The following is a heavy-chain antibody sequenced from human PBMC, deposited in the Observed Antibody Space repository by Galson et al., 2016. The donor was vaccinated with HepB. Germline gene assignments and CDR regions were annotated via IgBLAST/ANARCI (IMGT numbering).Heavy chain of an antibody. J-gene: IGHJ6*02. Sequence: SLRLSCAASGFTFSSYGIHWVRQAPGKGLEWVAVISYDGSNKFYGDSVKGRFTISRDNSKNTLYLQMNSLRVEDTAVYYCAKDDRLGELSPYFYYGMDVWGQGTTVTVSS. CDR2: ISYDGSNK. D-gene: IGHD3-10*01. V-gene: IGHV3-30*18. CDR3: AKDDRLGELSPYFYYGMDV. CDR1: GFTFSSYG.